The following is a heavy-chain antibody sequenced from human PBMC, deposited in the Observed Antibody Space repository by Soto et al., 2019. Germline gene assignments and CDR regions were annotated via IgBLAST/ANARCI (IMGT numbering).Heavy chain of an antibody. CDR3: AKDYGSSRYFFDY. J-gene: IGHJ4*02. CDR2: ISGNGANT. V-gene: IGHV3-23*01. D-gene: IGHD6-19*01. CDR1: GFTFINYA. Sequence: GGSLRLSCAASGFTFINYAMTWVRQAPGEGLEWVSTISGNGANTHYADSVKGRFSISRDNSKNTLYIQMNSLRAEDTAVYYCAKDYGSSRYFFDYWGQGALVTVSS.